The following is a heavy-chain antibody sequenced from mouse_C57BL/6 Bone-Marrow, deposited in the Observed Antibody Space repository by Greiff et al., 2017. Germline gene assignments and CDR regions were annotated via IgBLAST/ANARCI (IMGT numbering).Heavy chain of an antibody. V-gene: IGHV10-3*01. CDR2: IRSKSSNYAT. D-gene: IGHD2-10*02. J-gene: IGHJ1*03. CDR1: GFTFNTYA. CDR3: GREYGKDGYFDV. Sequence: EVQVVESGGGLVQPKGSLKLSCAASGFTFNTYAMHWVRQAPGKGLEWVARIRSKSSNYATYYADSVKDRFTISRDDSQSKLYLQMNNRKTEDTAMYYCGREYGKDGYFDVWGTGTTVTVSS.